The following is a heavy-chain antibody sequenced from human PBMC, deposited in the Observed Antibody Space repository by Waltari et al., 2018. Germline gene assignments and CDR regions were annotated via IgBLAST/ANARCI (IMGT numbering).Heavy chain of an antibody. CDR3: AIGRIELRGYSYGDSY. CDR2: INHSGST. Sequence: QVQLQQWGAGLLKPSETLSLTCAVYGGSFSCYYWSWISQPPGKGLEWFGEINHSGSTNYNPSLKSRGTISVDTSKNQFSLKLSSVTAADTAVYYCAIGRIELRGYSYGDSYWGQGTLVTVSS. D-gene: IGHD5-18*01. CDR1: GGSFSCYY. J-gene: IGHJ4*02. V-gene: IGHV4-34*01.